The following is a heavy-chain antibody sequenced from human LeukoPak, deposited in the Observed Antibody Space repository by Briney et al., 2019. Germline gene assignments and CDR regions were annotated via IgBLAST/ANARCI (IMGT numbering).Heavy chain of an antibody. CDR3: ARGPLVGATHYFDY. D-gene: IGHD1-26*01. J-gene: IGHJ4*02. V-gene: IGHV1-18*01. CDR1: GYTFTSYG. Sequence: HRASVKVSCKASGYTFTSYGISWVRQAPGQGLEWMGWISAYNGNTNYAQKLQGRVTMTTDTSTSTAYVELRSLRSDDTAVYYCARGPLVGATHYFDYWGQGTLVTVSS. CDR2: ISAYNGNT.